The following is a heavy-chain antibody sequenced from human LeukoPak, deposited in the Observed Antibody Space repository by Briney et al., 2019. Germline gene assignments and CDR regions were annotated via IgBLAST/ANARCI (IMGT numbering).Heavy chain of an antibody. CDR2: IYTGGDT. CDR3: ARAESSNWYWYFDL. CDR1: GFTVSSKY. Sequence: GGSLRLSCAASGFTVSSKYMSWVRQAPGKGLEWVSVIYTGGDTYYADSVKGRFTISRDNSKNTLYLQMNSLRAEDTAVYYCARAESSNWYWYFDLWGRGTLVTVSS. V-gene: IGHV3-53*01. D-gene: IGHD6-13*01. J-gene: IGHJ2*01.